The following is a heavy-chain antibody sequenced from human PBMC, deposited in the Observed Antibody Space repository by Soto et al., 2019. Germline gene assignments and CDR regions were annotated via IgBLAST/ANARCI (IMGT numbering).Heavy chain of an antibody. D-gene: IGHD2-21*02. J-gene: IGHJ6*02. V-gene: IGHV4-59*01. CDR3: ARDLWGYCGTDCYPLDV. CDR2: MYNTGST. Sequence: QVQLQESGPGLVKPSETLSLTCTVSWSWIRQPPGKGLEWIVYMYNTGSTVYNPSFKSRVTISVDTSKNQFSLTLNSVTAADTAVYYCARDLWGYCGTDCYPLDVWGQGTTVTVSS.